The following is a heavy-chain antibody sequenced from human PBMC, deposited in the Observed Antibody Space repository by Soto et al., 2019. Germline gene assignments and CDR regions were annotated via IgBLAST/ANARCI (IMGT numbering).Heavy chain of an antibody. CDR1: GGSISSYY. V-gene: IGHV4-59*08. CDR2: ISYSGST. Sequence: QVQLQESGPGLVKPSETLSLTCTVSGGSISSYYWSWIRQPPGKGLEWIGYISYSGSTNYNPSLKSRVTILVDTSKNQFSLNVSSVTAADTAVYYCARLEMATISHIDYWGQGTLVTVSS. CDR3: ARLEMATISHIDY. J-gene: IGHJ4*02.